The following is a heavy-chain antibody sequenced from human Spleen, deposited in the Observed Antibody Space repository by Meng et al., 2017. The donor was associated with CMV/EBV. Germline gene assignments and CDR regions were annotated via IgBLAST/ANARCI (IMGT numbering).Heavy chain of an antibody. CDR3: ARASHLFGVVLAS. Sequence: CAGSGFTVSSNYMSWVGQAPGKGLEWVSVINSGGSTYYADSVKGRFTISRDNSKTTLYLQMNSLRAEDTAVYYCARASHLFGVVLASWGQGTLVTVSS. V-gene: IGHV3-53*01. J-gene: IGHJ5*01. CDR2: INSGGST. D-gene: IGHD3-3*01. CDR1: GFTVSSNY.